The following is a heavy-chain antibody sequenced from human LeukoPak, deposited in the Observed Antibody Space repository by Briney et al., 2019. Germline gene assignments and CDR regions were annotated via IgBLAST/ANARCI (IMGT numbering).Heavy chain of an antibody. CDR3: ARYYDSSGYYLGWYFDY. D-gene: IGHD3-22*01. V-gene: IGHV4-59*01. J-gene: IGHJ4*02. CDR2: IYYSGST. Sequence: SETLSLTCTVSGGSISSYYWSWIRQPPGKGLEWIGYIYYSGSTNYNPSLKSRVTISVDTSKNQFSLKLGSVTAADTAVYYCARYYDSSGYYLGWYFDYWGQGTLVTVSS. CDR1: GGSISSYY.